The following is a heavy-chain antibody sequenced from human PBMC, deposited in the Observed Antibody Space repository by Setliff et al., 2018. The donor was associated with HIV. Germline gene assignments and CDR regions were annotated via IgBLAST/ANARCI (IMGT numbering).Heavy chain of an antibody. D-gene: IGHD6-19*01. Sequence: ASVKVSCKVSGYILTELSRHWVRQAPGKGLEWMGGFDPEDGETISAQKFQGRVTMTEDTYTDTAYMELRSLRSEDTAVYYCSTSPRGLGVAATGRRCLHHWGQGTLVTVS. CDR1: GYILTELS. J-gene: IGHJ1*01. CDR3: STSPRGLGVAATGRRCLHH. CDR2: FDPEDGET. V-gene: IGHV1-24*01.